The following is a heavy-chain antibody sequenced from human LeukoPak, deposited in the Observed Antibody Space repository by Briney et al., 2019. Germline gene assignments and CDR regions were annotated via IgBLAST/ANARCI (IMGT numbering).Heavy chain of an antibody. CDR3: ARLQTGYSSSWSDY. Sequence: PSETLSLTCAVSGGSISSSNWWSWVRQPPGKGLEWIGEIYHSGSTNYNPSLKSRVTISVDKSKNQFSLKLSSVTAADTAVYYCARLQTGYSSSWSDYWGQGTLVTVSS. J-gene: IGHJ4*02. V-gene: IGHV4-4*02. CDR1: GGSISSSNW. CDR2: IYHSGST. D-gene: IGHD6-13*01.